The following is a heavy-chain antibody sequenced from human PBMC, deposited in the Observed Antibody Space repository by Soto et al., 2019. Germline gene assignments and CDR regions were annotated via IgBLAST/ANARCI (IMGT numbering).Heavy chain of an antibody. Sequence: QLQLQESGSGLVKPSQTLSLTCAVSGGSISSGGYSWSWIRQPPGKGLEWIGYIYHSGSTYYNPSLKSRVTTPVDRSKTQFPLKMSSVTAADTSVSYCARGQVVAAQHWGQGTLVTVSS. CDR2: IYHSGST. J-gene: IGHJ4*02. D-gene: IGHD2-15*01. CDR1: GGSISSGGYS. V-gene: IGHV4-30-2*01. CDR3: ARGQVVAAQH.